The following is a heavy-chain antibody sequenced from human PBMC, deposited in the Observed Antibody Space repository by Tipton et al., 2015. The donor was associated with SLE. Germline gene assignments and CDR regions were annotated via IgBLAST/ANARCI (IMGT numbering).Heavy chain of an antibody. V-gene: IGHV3-48*03. CDR3: ARPSVVPAAIHYYYGMDV. Sequence: SLRLSCAASGFTFSSYEMNWVRQAPGKGLEWVSYISSSGSTIYYADSVKGRFTISRDNAKNSLYLQMNSLRAEDTAVYYCARPSVVPAAIHYYYGMDVWGQGTTVTVSS. J-gene: IGHJ6*02. CDR2: ISSSGSTI. CDR1: GFTFSSYE. D-gene: IGHD2-2*02.